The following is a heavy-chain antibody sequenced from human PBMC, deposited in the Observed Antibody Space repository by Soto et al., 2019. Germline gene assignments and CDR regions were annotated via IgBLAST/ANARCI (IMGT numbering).Heavy chain of an antibody. CDR1: GFSLSTSGVG. CDR2: IYWDDDK. CDR3: AHTSGYYDSSGYYKYYFDY. J-gene: IGHJ4*02. D-gene: IGHD3-22*01. Sequence: QITLKESGPTLVKPTQTLTLTCTFSGFSLSTSGVGVGWIRQPPGKALEWLALIYWDDDKRYSPSLKSRLTSTKDTSKNQVVLTMTNMDPVDTVTYYCAHTSGYYDSSGYYKYYFDYWGQGTLVTVSS. V-gene: IGHV2-5*02.